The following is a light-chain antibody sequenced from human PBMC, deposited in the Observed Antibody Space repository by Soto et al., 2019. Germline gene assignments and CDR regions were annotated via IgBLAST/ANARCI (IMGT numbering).Light chain of an antibody. Sequence: EIVLTQSPGTLSLSPGERATLSCRASQSVSSSYLAWYQQKRGQAPRLLFYGASSKATGVPDRFSGSGSGADFTFTISRLEPEDFAVYYCQQYGSSPKTFGQGTKVEIK. CDR3: QQYGSSPKT. CDR2: GAS. CDR1: QSVSSSY. V-gene: IGKV3-20*01. J-gene: IGKJ1*01.